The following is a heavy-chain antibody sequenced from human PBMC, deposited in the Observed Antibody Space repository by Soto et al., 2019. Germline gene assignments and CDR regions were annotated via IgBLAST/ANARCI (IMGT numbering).Heavy chain of an antibody. D-gene: IGHD1-7*01. CDR2: TYYRAKWYN. Sequence: PSQTLSLTCAISGDSVSSNSAAWNWIRQSPSRGLEWLGRTYYRAKWYNDYAVSVKSRITINPDTSKNQFSLQLNYVTPEDTAVYYCARGGNWNSRPYNWFDPWGQGNLVTVSS. CDR1: GDSVSSNSAA. V-gene: IGHV6-1*01. J-gene: IGHJ5*02. CDR3: ARGGNWNSRPYNWFDP.